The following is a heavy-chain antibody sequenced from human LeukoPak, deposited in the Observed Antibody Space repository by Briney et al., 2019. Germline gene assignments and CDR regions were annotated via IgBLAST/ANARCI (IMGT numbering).Heavy chain of an antibody. D-gene: IGHD3-3*01. CDR3: ATLTSITIFGAENQFDY. CDR2: ISYDGSNK. CDR1: GFTSSSYG. V-gene: IGHV3-30*03. J-gene: IGHJ4*02. Sequence: GGSLRLSCAASGFTSSSYGMHWVRQAPGKGLEWVAVISYDGSNKYYADSVKGRFTISRDNSKNTLYLQMNSLRAEDTAVYYCATLTSITIFGAENQFDYWGQGTLVTVSS.